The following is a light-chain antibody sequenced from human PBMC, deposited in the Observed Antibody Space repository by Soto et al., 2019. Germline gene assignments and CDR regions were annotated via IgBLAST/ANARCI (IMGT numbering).Light chain of an antibody. CDR1: QSVGSNY. CDR2: GAS. J-gene: IGKJ5*01. Sequence: EIVLTQSPGTLSLSPGERATLSCRASQSVGSNYLAWYQQKPGQAPRLLIYGASSRATGIADRFSGSGSGTDFTLTISRLEPEDFAVYYCQQYGSSPITFGQGTRLE. CDR3: QQYGSSPIT. V-gene: IGKV3-20*01.